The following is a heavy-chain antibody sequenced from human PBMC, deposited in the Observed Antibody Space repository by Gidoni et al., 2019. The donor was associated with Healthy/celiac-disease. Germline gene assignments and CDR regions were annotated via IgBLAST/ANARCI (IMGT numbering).Heavy chain of an antibody. D-gene: IGHD1-26*01. J-gene: IGHJ1*01. CDR2: ISGDGGST. CDR3: AKDIWVGATTKGEYFQH. CDR1: GFTFADYA. Sequence: EVQLVESGGGVVQPGGSLRLSCAASGFTFADYAMHWVRQAPGKGLEWVSLISGDGGSTYYADSVKGRFTISRDNSKNSLYLQMNSLRTEDTALYYCAKDIWVGATTKGEYFQHWGQGTLVTVSS. V-gene: IGHV3-43*02.